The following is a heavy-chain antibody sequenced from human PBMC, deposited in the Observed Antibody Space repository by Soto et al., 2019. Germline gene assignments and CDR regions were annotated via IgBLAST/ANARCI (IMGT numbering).Heavy chain of an antibody. D-gene: IGHD3-10*01. J-gene: IGHJ4*02. CDR1: GFTFSSYG. V-gene: IGHV3-33*01. Sequence: GGSLRLSCAASGFTFSSYGMHWVRQAPGKGLEWVAVIWYDGSNKYYADSVKGRFTISRDNSKNTLYLQMNSLRAEDTAVYYCARDKITMVRGVIIAPLFDYWGQGTLVTVSS. CDR2: IWYDGSNK. CDR3: ARDKITMVRGVIIAPLFDY.